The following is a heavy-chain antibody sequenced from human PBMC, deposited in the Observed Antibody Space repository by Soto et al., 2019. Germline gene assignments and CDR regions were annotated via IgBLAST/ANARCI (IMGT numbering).Heavy chain of an antibody. D-gene: IGHD4-17*01. J-gene: IGHJ6*03. CDR3: AKDSDYGGYYYYYMDV. CDR2: ISGSGGST. Sequence: PGGSLRLSCAASGFTFSSYAMSWVRQAPGKGLEWVSAISGSGGSTYYADSVKGRFTISRDNSKNTLYLQMNSLRAEDTAVYYCAKDSDYGGYYYYYMDVWGKGTAVTVSS. V-gene: IGHV3-23*01. CDR1: GFTFSSYA.